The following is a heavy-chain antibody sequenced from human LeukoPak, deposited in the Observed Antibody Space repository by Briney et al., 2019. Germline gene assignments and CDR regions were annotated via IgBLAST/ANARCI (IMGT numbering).Heavy chain of an antibody. CDR1: GGSISSGDYY. D-gene: IGHD5-18*01. CDR3: ARVGQYSYGGAWYFDL. CDR2: IYYSGIP. Sequence: SETLSLTCTVSGGSISSGDYYWSWIRQPPGKGLEWIGYIYYSGIPTYNPSLKSRVTLSVDTSKNQFSLNLSSVTTADTAVYYCARVGQYSYGGAWYFDLWGRGTLVTVSS. J-gene: IGHJ2*01. V-gene: IGHV4-61*08.